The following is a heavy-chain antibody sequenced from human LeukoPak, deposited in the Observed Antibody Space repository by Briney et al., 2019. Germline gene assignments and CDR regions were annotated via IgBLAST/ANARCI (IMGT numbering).Heavy chain of an antibody. V-gene: IGHV4-4*07. J-gene: IGHJ3*02. CDR3: ASSLTIFDAFDI. Sequence: PSETLSLTCTMSGGSISGGSISTYYWTWIRQPAGKGLEWIGRIYTSGSTNYNPSLKSRVTMSVDTSKNQFSLKLSSVTAADTAVYYCASSLTIFDAFDIWGQGTMVTVSS. CDR1: GGSISTYY. CDR2: IYTSGST. D-gene: IGHD3-3*01.